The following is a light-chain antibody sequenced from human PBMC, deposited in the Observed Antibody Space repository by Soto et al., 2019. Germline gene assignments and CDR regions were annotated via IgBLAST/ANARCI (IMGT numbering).Light chain of an antibody. V-gene: IGKV3-11*01. Sequence: PGESATLSCRASQSVSNFLAWYLQRPGQAPRLLIFDASKRAAGVPARFSGSGSGTDFTLTISILEPEDFAVYYCQQRSSWPITFGQGTRLEIK. CDR3: QQRSSWPIT. J-gene: IGKJ5*01. CDR1: QSVSNF. CDR2: DAS.